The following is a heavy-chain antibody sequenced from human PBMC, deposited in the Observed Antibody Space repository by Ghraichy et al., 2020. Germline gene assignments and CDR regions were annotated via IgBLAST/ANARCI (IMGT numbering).Heavy chain of an antibody. V-gene: IGHV4-34*01. D-gene: IGHD2-8*01. CDR3: AGRMYYYYGMDV. CDR2: IDHRGST. Sequence: EIDHRGSTNYNPSLKSRVSVSRDTSQNQLSLRLTSVTAADTATYYCAGRMYYYYGMDVWGQGTTVTVSS. J-gene: IGHJ6*02.